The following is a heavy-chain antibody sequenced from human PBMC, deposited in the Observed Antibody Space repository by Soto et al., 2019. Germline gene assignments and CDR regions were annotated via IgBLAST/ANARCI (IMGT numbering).Heavy chain of an antibody. D-gene: IGHD3-16*02. CDR1: GFTFSSYS. V-gene: IGHV3-48*01. Sequence: HPGVSLRLSCAASGFTFSSYSMNWVRQAPGKGLEWVSYISSSSSTIYYADSVKGRFTISRDNAKNSLYLQMNSLRAEDTAVYYCAREIMITFGGVIVLPNYFDYWGQGTLVTVSS. CDR2: ISSSSSTI. J-gene: IGHJ4*02. CDR3: AREIMITFGGVIVLPNYFDY.